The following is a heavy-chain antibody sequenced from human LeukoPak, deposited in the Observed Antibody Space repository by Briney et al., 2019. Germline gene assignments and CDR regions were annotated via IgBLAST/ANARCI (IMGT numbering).Heavy chain of an antibody. Sequence: GSSVKVSCKASGGTFSSYAISWVRQAPGQGLEWMGRIIPILGIANCAQKFQGRVTITADKSTSTAYMELSSLRSEDTAVYYCARDSASGYYDSSGYDYWGQGTLVTVSS. CDR3: ARDSASGYYDSSGYDY. D-gene: IGHD3-22*01. V-gene: IGHV1-69*04. J-gene: IGHJ4*02. CDR1: GGTFSSYA. CDR2: IIPILGIA.